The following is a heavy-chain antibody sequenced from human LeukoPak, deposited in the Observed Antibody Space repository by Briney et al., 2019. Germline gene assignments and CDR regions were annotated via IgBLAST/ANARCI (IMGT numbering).Heavy chain of an antibody. J-gene: IGHJ6*03. V-gene: IGHV4-38-2*02. CDR1: GYSISSGYY. CDR2: IYHSGST. D-gene: IGHD3-9*01. Sequence: PSETLSLTCTVSGYSISSGYYWGWIRQPPVKGLEWIGSIYHSGSTYYNPSLKSRVTMSVDTSKNQFSLKMSSVTAADTAVYYCAREGNFASYDLLTGIMDVWGKGTTVTISS. CDR3: AREGNFASYDLLTGIMDV.